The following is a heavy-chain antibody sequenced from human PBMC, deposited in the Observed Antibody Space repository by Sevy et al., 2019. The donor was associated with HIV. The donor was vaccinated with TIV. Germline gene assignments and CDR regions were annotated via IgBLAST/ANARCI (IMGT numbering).Heavy chain of an antibody. CDR1: GFTFSSYS. Sequence: GGSLRLSCAASGFTFSSYSMNWVRQAPGKGLEWVSSISSSSSYIYYADSVKGRFTISRDNAKNSLYLKMNSLEAEDTAVYYWAREGAGAFDIWGQGTMVTVSS. V-gene: IGHV3-21*01. CDR2: ISSSSSYI. J-gene: IGHJ3*02. D-gene: IGHD3-16*01. CDR3: AREGAGAFDI.